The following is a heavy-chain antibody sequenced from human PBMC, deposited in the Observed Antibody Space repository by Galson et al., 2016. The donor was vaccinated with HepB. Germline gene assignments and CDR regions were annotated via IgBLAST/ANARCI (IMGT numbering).Heavy chain of an antibody. CDR2: LSGSGYST. CDR3: ARERQRYDAFDF. D-gene: IGHD6-25*01. Sequence: SLRLSCATSGFILRSHGMAWVRQAPGQGLEWVASLSGSGYSTYYADSVKGRFTISRDNSKTTVGLQMDSLRAEDTATYFCARERQRYDAFDFWGQGTVVTVSS. J-gene: IGHJ3*01. V-gene: IGHV3-23*01. CDR1: GFILRSHG.